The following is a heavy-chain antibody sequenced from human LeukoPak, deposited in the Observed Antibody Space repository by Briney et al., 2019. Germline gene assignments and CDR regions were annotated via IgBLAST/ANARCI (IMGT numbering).Heavy chain of an antibody. CDR2: IFYSGST. D-gene: IGHD3-9*01. V-gene: IGHV4-59*12. Sequence: SETLSLPCTVSGGSISSYYWSWIRQSPGKGLEWIGYIFYSGSTNYNPSLKSRVTISVDTSKNQFSLKLSSVTAADTAVYYCARIPVLTGYPNRYWYFDLWGRGTLVTVSS. J-gene: IGHJ2*01. CDR1: GGSISSYY. CDR3: ARIPVLTGYPNRYWYFDL.